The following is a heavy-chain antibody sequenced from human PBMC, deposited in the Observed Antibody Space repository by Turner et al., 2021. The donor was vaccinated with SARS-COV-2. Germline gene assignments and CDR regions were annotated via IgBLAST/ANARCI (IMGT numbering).Heavy chain of an antibody. J-gene: IGHJ4*02. CDR3: ARQGSGSYYAVPNY. CDR1: GGSISSSYYY. D-gene: IGHD3-10*01. Sequence: QLQLQESGPGLVKPSETLSLTCTVSGGSISSSYYYWGWIRQPPGKGLVWIGSIYYSGGTYYNPALKSRVTISVDTSKNQFSLKLSTVAAAATAVYYSARQGSGSYYAVPNYWGQGTLVTVSS. CDR2: IYYSGGT. V-gene: IGHV4-39*01.